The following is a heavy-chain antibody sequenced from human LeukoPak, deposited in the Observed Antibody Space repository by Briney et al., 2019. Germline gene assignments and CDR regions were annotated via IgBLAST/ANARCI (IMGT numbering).Heavy chain of an antibody. V-gene: IGHV3-74*01. J-gene: IGHJ3*02. CDR3: TRANPHFYCSSTSCYGDGAFDI. CDR2: IKSDGSST. D-gene: IGHD2-2*01. CDR1: GFTFSSYW. Sequence: GSLRLSCAASGFTFSSYWMHWVRQAPGKGLVWVSRIKSDGSSTSYADSVKGRFTISRDNAKNTLYLQMNSLRAEDTAVYYCTRANPHFYCSSTSCYGDGAFDIWGQGTMVTVSS.